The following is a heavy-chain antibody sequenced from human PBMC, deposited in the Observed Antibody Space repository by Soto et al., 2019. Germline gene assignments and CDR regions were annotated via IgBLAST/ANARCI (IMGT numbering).Heavy chain of an antibody. J-gene: IGHJ4*02. CDR3: ARGPSSFYYDSSAYQSLFDY. Sequence: GPLRRSGAASGFSFSRYSMNWVRQAPGKGLQWISYISSSSITIYYIDSVKARFAISRDNAMNSLYLQMNSLRDEDTAIYYCARGPSSFYYDSSAYQSLFDYWGQGALVTVSS. V-gene: IGHV3-48*02. CDR2: ISSSSITI. CDR1: GFSFSRYS. D-gene: IGHD3-22*01.